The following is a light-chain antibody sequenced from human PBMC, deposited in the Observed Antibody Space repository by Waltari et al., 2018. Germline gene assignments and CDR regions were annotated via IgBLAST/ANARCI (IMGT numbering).Light chain of an antibody. J-gene: IGLJ1*01. Sequence: QSALTQPRSVSGSPGQSVAISCTGTSSDVGGYNYVSWYQQHPGKAPKIIIYDVTKRPAGVPDRFAGSKSGNTASLTISGLQAEDEADYYCCSYAGSDTYGFGTGTEVTVL. CDR2: DVT. CDR1: SSDVGGYNY. CDR3: CSYAGSDTYG. V-gene: IGLV2-11*01.